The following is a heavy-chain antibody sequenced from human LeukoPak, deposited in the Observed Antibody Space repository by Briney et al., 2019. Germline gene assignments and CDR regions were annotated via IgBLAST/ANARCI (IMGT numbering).Heavy chain of an antibody. Sequence: SETLSLTCTVSGGSISSYYWSWIRQPPGKGLEWIGYIYYSGSTNYNPSLKSRVTISVDTPKNQFSLKLSSVIAADTAVYYCARTTEGYCSSASCFGFSYSYYMDVWGKGTTVTISS. J-gene: IGHJ6*03. CDR1: GGSISSYY. CDR2: IYYSGST. CDR3: ARTTEGYCSSASCFGFSYSYYMDV. V-gene: IGHV4-59*01. D-gene: IGHD2-2*01.